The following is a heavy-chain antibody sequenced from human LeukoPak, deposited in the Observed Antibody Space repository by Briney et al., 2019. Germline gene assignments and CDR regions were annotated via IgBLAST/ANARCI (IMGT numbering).Heavy chain of an antibody. D-gene: IGHD3-22*01. CDR1: GGSFSGYY. CDR2: INHSGST. CDR3: AELSGYRDAFDI. Sequence: SETLSLTRAVYGGSFSGYYWSWIRQPPGKGLEWIGEINHSGSTNYNPSLKSRVTISVDPSKNQFSLKLSSVTAADTAVYYCAELSGYRDAFDIWGQGTMVTVSS. J-gene: IGHJ3*02. V-gene: IGHV4-34*01.